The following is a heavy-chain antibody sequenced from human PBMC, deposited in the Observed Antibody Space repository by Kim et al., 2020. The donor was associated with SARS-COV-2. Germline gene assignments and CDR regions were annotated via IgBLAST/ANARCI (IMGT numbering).Heavy chain of an antibody. V-gene: IGHV4-59*01. J-gene: IGHJ4*02. CDR3: ARGEGPSLRFLEWLWRPPDY. D-gene: IGHD3-3*01. CDR1: GGSISSYY. CDR2: IYYSGST. Sequence: SETLSLTCTVSGGSISSYYWSWIRQPPGKGLEWIGYIYYSGSTNYNPSLKSRVTISVETSKNQFSLKLSSVTAADTAVYYCARGEGPSLRFLEWLWRPPDYWGQGTLVTVSS.